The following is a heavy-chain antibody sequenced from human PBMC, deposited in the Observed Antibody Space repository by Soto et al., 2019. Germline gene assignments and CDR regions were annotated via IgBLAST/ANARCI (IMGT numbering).Heavy chain of an antibody. Sequence: QVQLQESGPGLVKPSGTLSLTCAVSGGSISSNNWWHWIHQPPGKGLEWIGEIYHSGGTNYSPSLKSRVTMSVDKSKNQFSLSLSSMTAADTAVYYCARERGAGTYQGFDFWGQGTLVTVSS. CDR1: GGSISSNNW. CDR2: IYHSGGT. D-gene: IGHD1-26*01. V-gene: IGHV4-4*02. J-gene: IGHJ4*02. CDR3: ARERGAGTYQGFDF.